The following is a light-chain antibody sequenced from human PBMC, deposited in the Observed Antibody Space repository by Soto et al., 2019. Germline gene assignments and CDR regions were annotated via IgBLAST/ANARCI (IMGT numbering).Light chain of an antibody. V-gene: IGLV1-40*01. J-gene: IGLJ2*01. CDR3: QSYDSSLSVV. CDR2: GNS. Sequence: QSVLTQPPSVSGAPGQRVTISCTGSSSKIGAGYDVHWYQQLPGTAPKRLMYGNSNRPSGVPDRFSGSKSGTSASLAITGLQAEDEADYYCQSYDSSLSVVFGGGTKLTVL. CDR1: SSKIGAGYD.